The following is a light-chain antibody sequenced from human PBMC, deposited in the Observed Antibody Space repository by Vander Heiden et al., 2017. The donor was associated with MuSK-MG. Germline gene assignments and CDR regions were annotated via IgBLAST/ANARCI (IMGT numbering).Light chain of an antibody. CDR1: SSNIGSYD. CDR3: AAWDDSMNGVV. J-gene: IGLJ2*01. CDR2: YDD. V-gene: IGLV1-36*01. Sequence: QSVLHQPPSVSEAPNQRVTISCSGSSSNIGSYDVNWYKQVPGKAPKLLIVYDDVLRTGLSDRFSGSKSGTSASMAISGLQAEDEGDYYCAAWDDSMNGVVFGGGTKVTVL.